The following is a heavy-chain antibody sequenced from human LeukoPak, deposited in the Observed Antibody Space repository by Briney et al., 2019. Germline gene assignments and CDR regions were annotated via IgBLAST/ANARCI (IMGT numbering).Heavy chain of an antibody. D-gene: IGHD3-22*01. CDR3: AREEMMVILALDM. Sequence: GASVKVSCKASGYTFTKYYMHWVRQAPGQGLEWMGIINPSVGTTLYSQKFQGRVTLTRDTSTTTVYMEVTSLRFDDTAVYYCAREEMMVILALDMWGQGTMVTVSS. J-gene: IGHJ3*02. V-gene: IGHV1-46*01. CDR1: GYTFTKYY. CDR2: INPSVGTT.